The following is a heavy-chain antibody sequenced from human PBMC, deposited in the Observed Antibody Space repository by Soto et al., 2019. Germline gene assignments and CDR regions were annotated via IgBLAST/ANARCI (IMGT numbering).Heavy chain of an antibody. CDR3: TGAVTGYCKLDP. V-gene: IGHV4-31*03. Sequence: QVQLQESGPGLVKTSQTLSLTCTVSGGSISSGDYYWSWIRPQPGKGLEGIGYIYYGGGAFYNPSPQLRATILEDTSKNQFSPKVTSATAEHTAVYYCTGAVTGYCKLDPWGQGTLVTVSS. J-gene: IGHJ5*02. CDR1: GGSISSGDYY. CDR2: IYYGGGA. D-gene: IGHD2-15*01.